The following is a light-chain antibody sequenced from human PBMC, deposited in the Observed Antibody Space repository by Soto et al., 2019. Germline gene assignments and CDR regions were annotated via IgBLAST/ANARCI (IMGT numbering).Light chain of an antibody. Sequence: QSAPTQPASVSESPGQSITISCTGTSNDIGTYNLVSWYQQPPGKAPKLIIYEVTKRPSGVSDRFSGSKSGNTASLTISGLQAEDEADYYCCSYAGPDTPGVFGGGTKLTVL. CDR2: EVT. V-gene: IGLV2-23*02. J-gene: IGLJ3*02. CDR1: SNDIGTYNL. CDR3: CSYAGPDTPGV.